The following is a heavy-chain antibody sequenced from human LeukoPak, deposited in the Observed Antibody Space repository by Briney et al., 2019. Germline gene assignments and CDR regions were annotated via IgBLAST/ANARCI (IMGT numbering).Heavy chain of an antibody. J-gene: IGHJ5*02. D-gene: IGHD3-3*01. CDR3: ARAAPSRFLELSTNLFDP. CDR1: GGTFSSYA. V-gene: IGHV1-69*05. CDR2: IIPIFGTA. Sequence: SVKVSCKASGGTFSSYAISWVRQAPGQGLEWMGGIIPIFGTANYAQKFQGRVTITTDESTSTAYMELSSLRSEDTAVYYCARAAPSRFLELSTNLFDPWGQGTLVTVSS.